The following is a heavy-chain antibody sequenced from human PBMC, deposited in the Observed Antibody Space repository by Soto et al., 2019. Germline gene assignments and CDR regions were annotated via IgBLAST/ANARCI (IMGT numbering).Heavy chain of an antibody. CDR1: GFTFSSYA. CDR3: AKSKEMATTLADAFDI. CDR2: ISGSGGST. Sequence: GGSLRLSCAASGFTFSSYAMSWVRQAPGKGLEWVSAISGSGGSTYYADSVKGRFTISRDNSKNTLYLQMNSLRAEDTAVYYCAKSKEMATTLADAFDIWGQGTMVTVSS. V-gene: IGHV3-23*01. D-gene: IGHD5-12*01. J-gene: IGHJ3*02.